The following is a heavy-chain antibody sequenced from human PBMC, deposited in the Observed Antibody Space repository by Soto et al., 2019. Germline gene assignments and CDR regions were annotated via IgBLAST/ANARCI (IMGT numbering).Heavy chain of an antibody. CDR2: ISANNGNT. CDR1: CYTFTSYG. Sequence: QVQLVQSGAEVKKPGASVKVSCKASCYTFTSYGISWVRHAPGQGLEWMGWISANNGNTNYAQKLQGRVTMTTDTSTSTAEMELRSLRSDDTAVYYCARDRGSYAHDYWGQGTRVTVSS. D-gene: IGHD1-26*01. CDR3: ARDRGSYAHDY. V-gene: IGHV1-18*01. J-gene: IGHJ4*02.